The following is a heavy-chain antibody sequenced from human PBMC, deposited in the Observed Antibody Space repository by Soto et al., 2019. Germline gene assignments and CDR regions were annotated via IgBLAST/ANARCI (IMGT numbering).Heavy chain of an antibody. D-gene: IGHD1-26*01. CDR2: IYYRGST. V-gene: IGHV4-59*11. CDR1: GGSISSHY. Sequence: SETLSLTCTVSGGSISSHYWSWVRQAPGKGLEWIGHIYYRGSTNYNPTLRSRSTISVDTSKNQFSLKLNSVTTADTAVYYCARDGREASGMDVWGQGTKVTVSS. CDR3: ARDGREASGMDV. J-gene: IGHJ6*02.